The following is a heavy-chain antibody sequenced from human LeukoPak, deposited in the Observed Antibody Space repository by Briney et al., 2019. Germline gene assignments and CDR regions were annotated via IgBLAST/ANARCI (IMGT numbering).Heavy chain of an antibody. CDR2: IQQDGSVQ. V-gene: IGHV3-7*01. CDR3: ARVGAAGTPDSPFDY. J-gene: IGHJ4*02. D-gene: IGHD6-13*01. CDR1: GFRFSDFT. Sequence: GGSLRLSCAASGFRFSDFTMHWVRQAPGKGLEWVSNIQQDGSVQYYVDSVKGRFTISRDNAKNSLYLQMNSLSAEDTAVYYCARVGAAGTPDSPFDYWGQGTLVTVSS.